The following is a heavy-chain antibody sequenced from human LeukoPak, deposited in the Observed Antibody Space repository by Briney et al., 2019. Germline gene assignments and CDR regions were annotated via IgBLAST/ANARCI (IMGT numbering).Heavy chain of an antibody. D-gene: IGHD2-15*01. V-gene: IGHV4-4*07. CDR3: ARGRYCSADICSGGDAFDI. J-gene: IGHJ3*02. CDR1: GGSINNYY. Sequence: SETLSLTCTVSGGSINNYYWSWIRQPAGKGLEWIGRIYTRGSTNYNPSLKSRVTMSVDTSKNQFSLKLSSVTAADTAVYYCARGRYCSADICSGGDAFDIWGRGTMVYVSS. CDR2: IYTRGST.